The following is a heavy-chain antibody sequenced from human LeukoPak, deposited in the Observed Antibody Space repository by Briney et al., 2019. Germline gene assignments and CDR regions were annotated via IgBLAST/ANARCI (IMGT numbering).Heavy chain of an antibody. D-gene: IGHD6-19*01. V-gene: IGHV3-23*01. CDR2: ISGSGGST. Sequence: GGSLRLSCAASGFTFSSYAMSWVRQAPGEGLEWVSTISGSGGSTYYADSVKGRFTISRDNSKNTLYLQMNSLRAEDTAVYYCAKAIIAVASNFDYWGQGTLVTVSS. CDR1: GFTFSSYA. J-gene: IGHJ4*02. CDR3: AKAIIAVASNFDY.